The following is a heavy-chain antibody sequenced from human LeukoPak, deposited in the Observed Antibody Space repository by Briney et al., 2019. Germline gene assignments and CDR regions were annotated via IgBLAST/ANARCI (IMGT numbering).Heavy chain of an antibody. Sequence: PSETLSLTCTVSGGSISSSSYYWGWIRQPPGKGLEWIGSIYYSGSTYYNPSLKSRVTISVDTSKDQFSLKLSSVTAADTAVYYCARQGRITMVRGVMNWFDPWGQGTLVTVSS. CDR3: ARQGRITMVRGVMNWFDP. V-gene: IGHV4-39*01. CDR1: GGSISSSSYY. D-gene: IGHD3-10*01. CDR2: IYYSGST. J-gene: IGHJ5*02.